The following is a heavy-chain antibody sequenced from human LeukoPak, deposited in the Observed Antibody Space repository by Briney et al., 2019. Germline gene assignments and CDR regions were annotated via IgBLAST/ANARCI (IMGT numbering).Heavy chain of an antibody. D-gene: IGHD6-19*01. J-gene: IGHJ4*02. Sequence: SETLSLACTVSGGSMRSYYWSWIRQPPGKGLELIGYVYYSGTANYNPSLESRVTILVDTSKNQFSLNLSSVTAADTAVYYCARTKSGWYYSDYWGQGTLVSVSS. CDR3: ARTKSGWYYSDY. CDR2: VYYSGTA. V-gene: IGHV4-59*08. CDR1: GGSMRSYY.